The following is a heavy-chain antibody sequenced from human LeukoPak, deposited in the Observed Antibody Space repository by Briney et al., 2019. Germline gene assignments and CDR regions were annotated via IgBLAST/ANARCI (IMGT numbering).Heavy chain of an antibody. CDR1: GTSFSGYY. D-gene: IGHD6-19*01. CDR3: AIPPTGYSSGWYVY. J-gene: IGHJ4*02. Sequence: PSETLSLTCAVDGTSFSGYYWSWIRQPPGKGLEWIGEISHSGSTTYNPSLKSRVTISVDTSKKQFSLKLTSVTAADTAVYYCAIPPTGYSSGWYVYWGQGTLVTVSS. V-gene: IGHV4-34*01. CDR2: ISHSGST.